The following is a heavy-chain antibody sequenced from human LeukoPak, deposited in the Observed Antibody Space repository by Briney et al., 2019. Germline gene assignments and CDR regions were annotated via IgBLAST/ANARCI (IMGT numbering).Heavy chain of an antibody. J-gene: IGHJ4*02. V-gene: IGHV3-23*01. CDR3: AKALLSYSSFFDY. Sequence: GGSLRLSCAASGFTFSTYVMSWVPQAPGKGLEWVSTISGTGDTTYYADSVKGRFTISRDNSKNTLYLQMNSLRAEDTAVYYCAKALLSYSSFFDYWGQGTLVTVSS. D-gene: IGHD6-6*01. CDR2: ISGTGDTT. CDR1: GFTFSTYV.